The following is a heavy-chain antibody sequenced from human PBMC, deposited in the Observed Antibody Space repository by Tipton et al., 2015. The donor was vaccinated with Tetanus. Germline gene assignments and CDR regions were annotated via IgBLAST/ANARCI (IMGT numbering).Heavy chain of an antibody. J-gene: IGHJ2*01. CDR2: SYYSGST. Sequence: TLSLTCTVSGGSISSGGYYWSWIRQHPGKGLEWIGYSYYSGSTYYNPSLKSRVTISVDTSKNQLSLRLNSVTSADTAVYYCARGGDPYRGQYWYFDLWGRGSLVTVSS. CDR3: ARGGDPYRGQYWYFDL. CDR1: GGSISSGGYY. V-gene: IGHV4-31*03. D-gene: IGHD3-10*01.